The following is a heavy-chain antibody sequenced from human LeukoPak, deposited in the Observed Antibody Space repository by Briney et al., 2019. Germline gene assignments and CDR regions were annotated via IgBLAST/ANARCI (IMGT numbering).Heavy chain of an antibody. CDR3: ARLDFPYYFDY. Sequence: GGSLRLSCAASGFTVSSNYMSWVRQAPGKGLEWVSVIYSGGSTYYADSVKGRFTISGDNSKNTLYLQMNSLRAEDTAVYYCARLDFPYYFDYWGQGTLVTVSS. V-gene: IGHV3-53*01. J-gene: IGHJ4*02. CDR2: IYSGGST. D-gene: IGHD3/OR15-3a*01. CDR1: GFTVSSNY.